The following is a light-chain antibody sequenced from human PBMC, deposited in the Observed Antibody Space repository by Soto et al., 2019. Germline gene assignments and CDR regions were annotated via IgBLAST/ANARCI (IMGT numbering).Light chain of an antibody. CDR2: AAS. Sequence: DIQMTQSPSSLSASVGDRVTITCRASQAVSNFVAWYQHRPGMAPKVLMYAASTLQTGVSSRFIGSGSGTDFTLTISRLLPEDFATYYCQQTHSAPWTFGQGTRVDVK. CDR1: QAVSNF. J-gene: IGKJ1*01. V-gene: IGKV1-39*01. CDR3: QQTHSAPWT.